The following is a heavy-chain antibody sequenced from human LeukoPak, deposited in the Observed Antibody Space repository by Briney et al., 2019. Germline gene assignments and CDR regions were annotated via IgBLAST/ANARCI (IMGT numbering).Heavy chain of an antibody. V-gene: IGHV5-51*01. D-gene: IGHD2-2*01. CDR1: GSIFTSYW. CDR2: IYPGDSDT. J-gene: IGHJ5*01. CDR3: ARHPNGYQLSWFDS. Sequence: GESLQISCKGSGSIFTSYWIGWVRQMPGKGLEWMGIIYPGDSDTRYSPSFQGQVTISADKSISTAYLQWSSLKASDTAMYYCARHPNGYQLSWFDSRGQGTRVTVSS.